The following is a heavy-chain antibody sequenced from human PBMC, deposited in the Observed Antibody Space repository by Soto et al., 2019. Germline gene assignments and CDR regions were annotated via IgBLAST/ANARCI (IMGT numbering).Heavy chain of an antibody. J-gene: IGHJ3*02. V-gene: IGHV1-69*01. Sequence: QVQLVQSGXXXXKPGSSVTVSCKASGGTFSSYAISWVRQAPGQGLEWXXXIIPIFGTANYAQKFQGRVTITTDESTSTAYMELSSLRSEDTAVYYCARAKSLGITGTTLDAFDIWGQGTMVTVSS. D-gene: IGHD1-20*01. CDR3: ARAKSLGITGTTLDAFDI. CDR2: IIPIFGTA. CDR1: GGTFSSYA.